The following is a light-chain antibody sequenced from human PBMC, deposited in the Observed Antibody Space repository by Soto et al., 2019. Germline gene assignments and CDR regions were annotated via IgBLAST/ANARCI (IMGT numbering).Light chain of an antibody. CDR2: SNN. CDR3: AAWDDSLNDVV. CDR1: NSNIGSNT. Sequence: QLVLTQPPSASGTPGQRVTISCSGSNSNIGSNTVNWYQQLPGTAPKLLIYSNNQRPSGVPDRFSGSKSGTSASLAISGLQSEDEADYYCAAWDDSLNDVVFGGGTKLTVL. J-gene: IGLJ2*01. V-gene: IGLV1-44*01.